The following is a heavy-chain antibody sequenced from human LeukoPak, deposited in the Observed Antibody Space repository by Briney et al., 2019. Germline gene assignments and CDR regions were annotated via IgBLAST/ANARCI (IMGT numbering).Heavy chain of an antibody. CDR3: ARRSGIAVAGAFDY. CDR2: ISSSSSYI. J-gene: IGHJ4*02. CDR1: GFTFSSYS. Sequence: GGSLRLSCAASGFTFSSYSMNWVRQAPGKGLEWVSSISSSSSYIYYADSVKGRFTISRDNSKNTLYLQMNSLRAEDTAVYYCARRSGIAVAGAFDYWGQGTLVTVSS. D-gene: IGHD6-19*01. V-gene: IGHV3-21*04.